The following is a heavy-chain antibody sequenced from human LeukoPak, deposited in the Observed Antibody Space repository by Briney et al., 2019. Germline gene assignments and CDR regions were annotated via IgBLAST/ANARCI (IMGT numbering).Heavy chain of an antibody. Sequence: GGSLRLSCAASGFTFSSYSMNWVRQAPGKGLEWVSSISSSSSYIYYADSVKGRFTISRDNAKNSLYLQMNSLRAEDTAVYYCAKGGYGSGSYYPYYFDYWGQGTLVTVSS. CDR1: GFTFSSYS. V-gene: IGHV3-21*04. D-gene: IGHD3-10*01. CDR3: AKGGYGSGSYYPYYFDY. CDR2: ISSSSSYI. J-gene: IGHJ4*02.